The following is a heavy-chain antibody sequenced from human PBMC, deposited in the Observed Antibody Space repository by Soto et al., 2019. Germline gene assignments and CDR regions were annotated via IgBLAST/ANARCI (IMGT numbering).Heavy chain of an antibody. V-gene: IGHV1-8*02. D-gene: IGHD3-10*01. Sequence: SFKVSCKTSGYTFTNDDINLVRQAAGQGLEWIGWMSPNSGNTGYAQKFQGRVTLTRDTSISTAYMELSSLRSEDTAVYYCARGMSDGFGEVSWGQGTLVTVSP. J-gene: IGHJ5*02. CDR1: GYTFTNDD. CDR2: MSPNSGNT. CDR3: ARGMSDGFGEVS.